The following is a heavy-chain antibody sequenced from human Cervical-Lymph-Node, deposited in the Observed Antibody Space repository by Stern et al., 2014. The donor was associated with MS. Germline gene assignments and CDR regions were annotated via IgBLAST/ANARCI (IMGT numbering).Heavy chain of an antibody. CDR3: ALGGFGHYFEY. J-gene: IGHJ4*02. Sequence: QDQLVESGAAVQKPGSSVKVSCRASGGTFSSSDISWVRQAPGQGLEWMGGIIPIIGTANYAQKYQGRVTITADESTSTAYMELSSLRSEDTAIYYCALGGFGHYFEYWGQGTLVTVSS. D-gene: IGHD3-10*01. V-gene: IGHV1-69*01. CDR1: GGTFSSSD. CDR2: IIPIIGTA.